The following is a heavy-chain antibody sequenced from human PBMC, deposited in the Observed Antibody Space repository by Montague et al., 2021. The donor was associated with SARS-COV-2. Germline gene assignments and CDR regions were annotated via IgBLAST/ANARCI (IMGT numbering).Heavy chain of an antibody. CDR3: ARVGRAGYDILTGYYYYGMDV. Sequence: SETLSLTCTVSVGSISSYYWSWIRQPAGKGLEWIGRIYTSGSTNYNPSPKSRVTMSVDTSKNQFSLKLSSVTAADTAVYYCARVGRAGYDILTGYYYYGMDVWGQGTTVTVSS. D-gene: IGHD3-9*01. V-gene: IGHV4-4*07. CDR1: VGSISSYY. CDR2: IYTSGST. J-gene: IGHJ6*02.